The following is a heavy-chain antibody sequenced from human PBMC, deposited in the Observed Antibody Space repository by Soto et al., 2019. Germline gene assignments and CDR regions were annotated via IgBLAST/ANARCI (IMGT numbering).Heavy chain of an antibody. J-gene: IGHJ6*03. D-gene: IGHD5-12*01. CDR2: IYYSGST. V-gene: IGHV4-59*08. Sequence: SETLSLTCTVSGGSIRSYYWSWIRQPPGKGLEWIGYIYYSGSTNYNPSLKSRVTISVDTSKNQFSLKLSSVTAADTAVYYCARVSRVATMGRYYYYYYMDVWGKGTTVTVSS. CDR1: GGSIRSYY. CDR3: ARVSRVATMGRYYYYYYMDV.